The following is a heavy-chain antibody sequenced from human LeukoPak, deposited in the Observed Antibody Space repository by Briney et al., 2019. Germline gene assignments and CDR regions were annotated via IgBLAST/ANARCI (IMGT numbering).Heavy chain of an antibody. V-gene: IGHV3-30-3*01. CDR1: GFSFSSYA. D-gene: IGHD1-26*01. CDR2: ISRDGSDT. Sequence: PGGSLRLSCAASGFSFSSYAMFWVSQAPGKGLEWVTIISRDGSDTFYADSVRGRFTISRDNSKNMLYLQLNSLTTEDTALYYCARDLSGSYFDYWGQGTLVTVSS. J-gene: IGHJ4*02. CDR3: ARDLSGSYFDY.